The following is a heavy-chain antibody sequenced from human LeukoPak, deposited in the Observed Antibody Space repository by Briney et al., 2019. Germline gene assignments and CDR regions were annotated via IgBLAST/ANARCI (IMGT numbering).Heavy chain of an antibody. D-gene: IGHD3-22*01. J-gene: IGHJ4*02. CDR1: RFTFSSYA. CDR3: AKDRQMIVVLFDY. CDR2: ISGSGGTT. Sequence: GGSLRLSCAASRFTFSSYAMTWVRQAPGKGLEWVSAISGSGGTTYYADSVKGRFTISRDNSKNTLYLQMNSLRAEDTAVYYCAKDRQMIVVLFDYWGQGTLVTVSS. V-gene: IGHV3-23*01.